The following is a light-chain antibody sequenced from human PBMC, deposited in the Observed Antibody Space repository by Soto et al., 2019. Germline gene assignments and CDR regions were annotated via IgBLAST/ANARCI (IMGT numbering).Light chain of an antibody. CDR2: IND. V-gene: IGLV1-44*01. CDR3: ATWDDDLNAAV. CDR1: SSNIAGNT. Sequence: QSALTQPPSLSGTPGQRVTISCSGSSSNIAGNTVHWYQHLPGTAPKLLIYINDQRPSGVPGRFSASTSGTSASLAISGLQSDDEADYYCATWDDDLNAAVFGGGTQDRPR. J-gene: IGLJ7*01.